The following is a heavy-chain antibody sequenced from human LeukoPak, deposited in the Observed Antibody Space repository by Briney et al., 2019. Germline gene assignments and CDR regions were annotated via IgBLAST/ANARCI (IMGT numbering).Heavy chain of an antibody. D-gene: IGHD4-17*01. J-gene: IGHJ4*02. Sequence: PGGSLRLSCAASGVTFSSYEMNWIRKAPGKGLEWVSYISSSGSTIYYANPVRSRFTISRDNAKNALYLQMNSLRAEDTAVYYCAKRYYGDYDWRTFDYWGQGTLVTVSS. CDR3: AKRYYGDYDWRTFDY. V-gene: IGHV3-48*03. CDR1: GVTFSSYE. CDR2: ISSSGSTI.